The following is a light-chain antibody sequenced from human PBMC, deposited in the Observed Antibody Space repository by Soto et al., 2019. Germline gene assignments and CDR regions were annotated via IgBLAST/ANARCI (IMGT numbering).Light chain of an antibody. Sequence: ELVLTQSPGTLSLSPGERATLSCRASQSVSNNYLAWYQQKPGQAPRLLIYDASSRATGIPDRFSGGGSGTDFTLTISRLEPEDFAVYYCHQYSSSTKTFGQGTKVDIK. CDR3: HQYSSSTKT. V-gene: IGKV3-20*01. J-gene: IGKJ1*01. CDR1: QSVSNNY. CDR2: DAS.